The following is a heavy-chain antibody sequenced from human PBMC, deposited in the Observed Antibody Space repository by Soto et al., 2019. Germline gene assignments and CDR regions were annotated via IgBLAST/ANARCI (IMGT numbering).Heavy chain of an antibody. D-gene: IGHD3-10*01. CDR3: ARGSAGGYGMDV. CDR2: ISSSSINI. Sequence: PGGSLRLSCAASGFTFSDYSMNWVRQAPGKGLEWVSYISSSSINIYYADSVRGRFTISRDNAKNLVYLQMNSLRDEDTAVYYCARGSAGGYGMDVWGPGTTVTVSS. V-gene: IGHV3-48*02. J-gene: IGHJ6*02. CDR1: GFTFSDYS.